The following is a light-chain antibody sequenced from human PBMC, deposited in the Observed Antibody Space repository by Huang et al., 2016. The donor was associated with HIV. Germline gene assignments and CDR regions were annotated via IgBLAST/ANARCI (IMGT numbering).Light chain of an antibody. V-gene: IGKV3-15*01. Sequence: EIVMTQSPATLSVSPGERATLSCRASQNITRLAWYQHKPGQAPRLLIYDASSRATCVPARFSGGVSGTDFTLTVSSLQSDDFALYYCQQYDDWPPWTFGQGTQVDMK. CDR1: QNITR. CDR3: QQYDDWPPWT. J-gene: IGKJ1*01. CDR2: DAS.